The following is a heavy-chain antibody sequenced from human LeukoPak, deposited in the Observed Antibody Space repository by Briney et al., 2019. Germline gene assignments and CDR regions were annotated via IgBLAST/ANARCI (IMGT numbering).Heavy chain of an antibody. J-gene: IGHJ4*02. CDR2: IRHTGST. D-gene: IGHD3-16*01. V-gene: IGHV4-34*01. CDR3: AGHGGYYFDS. CDR1: GGSFSGYY. Sequence: KPSETLSLTCGVYGGSFSGYYWSWIRQPPGKGLEWIGQIRHTGSTAYNPSLRSRVTISGDTSKNQFSLKLTSVTAADTAVYYCAGHGGYYFDSWGQGTLVTVSS.